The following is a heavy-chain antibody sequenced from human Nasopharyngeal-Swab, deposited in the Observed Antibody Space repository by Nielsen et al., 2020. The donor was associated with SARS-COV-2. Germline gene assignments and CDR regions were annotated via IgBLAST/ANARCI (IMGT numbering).Heavy chain of an antibody. Sequence: GGSLRLSCAASGFRFSTYGMPWVRQRQVKGLEWLTNIWYDGSNKYYADSVKGRFTVSRDNSKNTLFLEMDNLRAEDTAVYYCARGSSVHAFDVWGQGTEVTVSS. CDR1: GFRFSTYG. CDR3: ARGSSVHAFDV. D-gene: IGHD3-10*01. CDR2: IWYDGSNK. V-gene: IGHV3-33*01. J-gene: IGHJ3*01.